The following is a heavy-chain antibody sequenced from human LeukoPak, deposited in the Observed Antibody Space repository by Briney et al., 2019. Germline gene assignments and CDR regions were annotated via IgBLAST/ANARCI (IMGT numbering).Heavy chain of an antibody. CDR1: GFTFSSYA. Sequence: PGGSLRLSCAASGFTFSSYAMHWVRQAPGKGLEWVSAISGSGGSTYYADSVKGRFTISRDNSKNTLYLQMNSLRAEDTAVYYCAKDPGTFDWLLYLDYWGQGTLVTVSS. J-gene: IGHJ4*02. V-gene: IGHV3-23*01. CDR3: AKDPGTFDWLLYLDY. D-gene: IGHD3-9*01. CDR2: ISGSGGST.